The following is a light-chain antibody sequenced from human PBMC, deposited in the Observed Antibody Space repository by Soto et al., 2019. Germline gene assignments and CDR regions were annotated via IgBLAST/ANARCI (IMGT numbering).Light chain of an antibody. CDR3: QPGYSTPVT. J-gene: IGKJ5*01. V-gene: IGKV1-39*01. Sequence: DIHMTQSPSSLSPSVGDRVTLTCRASQSISRHLNWYQQKAGRAPRLIIYGAYNLQPGVPSRFSRRGSGTNFTLTISRLLPEDFATYFCQPGYSTPVTFGQGPR. CDR1: QSISRH. CDR2: GAY.